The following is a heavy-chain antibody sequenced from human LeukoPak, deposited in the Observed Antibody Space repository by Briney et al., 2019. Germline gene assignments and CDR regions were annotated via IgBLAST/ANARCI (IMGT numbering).Heavy chain of an antibody. J-gene: IGHJ4*02. CDR3: TTAYYYDSSGYYYGVDY. CDR1: GFTFSNAW. Sequence: GGSLRLSCAASGFTFSNAWMSWVRQAPGKGLEWVGRIKSKTDGGTTDYDAPVKGRFTISRDDSKNTLYLQMNCLKTEDTAVYYCTTAYYYDSSGYYYGVDYWGQGTLVTVSS. CDR2: IKSKTDGGTT. D-gene: IGHD3-22*01. V-gene: IGHV3-15*01.